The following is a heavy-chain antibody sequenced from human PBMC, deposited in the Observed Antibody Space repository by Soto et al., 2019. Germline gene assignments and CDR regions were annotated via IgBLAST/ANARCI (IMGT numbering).Heavy chain of an antibody. CDR1: GFTCSSYS. Sequence: GGSLRRSCAAAGFTCSSYSMNWVRQAPGKGLEWVSYISSSSNTIYYADSVKGRFTISRDNAKNSLYLQMNSLRAGDTAVYYCARAHSGSYYGFDYWGQGTLVIVSS. CDR2: ISSSSNTI. J-gene: IGHJ4*02. CDR3: ARAHSGSYYGFDY. V-gene: IGHV3-48*01. D-gene: IGHD1-26*01.